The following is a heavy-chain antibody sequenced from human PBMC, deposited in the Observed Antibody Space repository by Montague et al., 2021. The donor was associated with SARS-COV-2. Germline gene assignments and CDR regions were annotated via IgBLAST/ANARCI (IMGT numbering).Heavy chain of an antibody. V-gene: IGHV4-59*13. CDR2: VYYSGST. CDR3: ARGERGAWYNLDFDY. D-gene: IGHD6-19*01. Sequence: SETLSLTCTVSGDSISIYYWSWIRQPPGKGLEWIGYVYYSGSTNYNPSLKSRVTISVDTPKNQFSLKVMSVTAADTAVYYCARGERGAWYNLDFDYWGQGALVTVSS. CDR1: GDSISIYY. J-gene: IGHJ4*02.